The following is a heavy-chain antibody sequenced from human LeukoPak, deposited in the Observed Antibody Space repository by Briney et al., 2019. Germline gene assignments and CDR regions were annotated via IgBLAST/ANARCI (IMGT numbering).Heavy chain of an antibody. D-gene: IGHD3-10*01. CDR1: GITFSSSW. V-gene: IGHV3-74*01. J-gene: IGHJ4*02. Sequence: GGSLRLSCAASGITFSSSWMHWVRQAPGTGLVWVSRINSDGTTTSYADSVKGRFTISRDNAKNTLYLQMNNLRAEDTAVYYCARGESGGLDWGQGTLVTVSS. CDR2: INSDGTTT. CDR3: ARGESGGLD.